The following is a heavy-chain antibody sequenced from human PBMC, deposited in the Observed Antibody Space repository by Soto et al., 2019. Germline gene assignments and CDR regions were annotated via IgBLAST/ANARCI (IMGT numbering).Heavy chain of an antibody. CDR1: GASIGSNAYY. CDR2: IYYSGNT. V-gene: IGHV4-31*03. J-gene: IGHJ4*02. CDR3: ARRVDWGSASFDS. Sequence: QVQLQESGPGLVKPSQTLSLTCTVSGASIGSNAYYWSWIRQLPGKGLEWIGYIYYSGNTYYNPSLTSRIXXSXDXXKSQFPLKLSSVSAAATAVYYCARRVDWGSASFDSWGQGTLVTVSS. D-gene: IGHD7-27*01.